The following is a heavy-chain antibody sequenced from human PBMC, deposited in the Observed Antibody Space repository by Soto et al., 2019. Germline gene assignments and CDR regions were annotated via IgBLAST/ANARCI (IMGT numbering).Heavy chain of an antibody. D-gene: IGHD2-2*02. V-gene: IGHV1-18*01. J-gene: IGHJ3*02. CDR1: GYTFTSYG. CDR3: ARGPVVVPAAIPPDDAFDI. Sequence: GASVKVSCKASGYTFTSYGISWVRQAPGQGLEWMGWISAYNGNTNYAQKLQGRVTMTTDTSTSTAYMELRSLRSDDTAVYYCARGPVVVPAAIPPDDAFDIWGQGTMVTVSS. CDR2: ISAYNGNT.